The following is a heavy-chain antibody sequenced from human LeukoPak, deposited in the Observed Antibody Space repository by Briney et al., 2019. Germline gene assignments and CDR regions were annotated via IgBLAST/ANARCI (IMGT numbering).Heavy chain of an antibody. D-gene: IGHD4-17*01. Sequence: SETLSLTCTVSGGSISSYYWSWIRQPPGKGLEWIGEINHSGSTNYNPSLKSRVTISVDTSKNQFSLKLSSVTAADTAVYYCASVPRGVYGDYAFDYWGQGTLVTVSS. J-gene: IGHJ4*02. CDR2: INHSGST. V-gene: IGHV4-34*01. CDR1: GGSISSYY. CDR3: ASVPRGVYGDYAFDY.